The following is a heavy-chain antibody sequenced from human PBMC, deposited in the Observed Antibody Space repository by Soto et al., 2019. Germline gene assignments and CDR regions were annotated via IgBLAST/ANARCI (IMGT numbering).Heavy chain of an antibody. CDR2: IIPIFGTA. Sequence: QVQLVQSGAEVKKPGSSVKVSCKASGGTFSSYAISWVRQAPGQGLEWMGGIIPIFGTANYAQKFQGRVTITADESTSKAYMELSSLRSEDTAVYYCLQSRDGYNTFDYWGQGTLVTVSS. CDR1: GGTFSSYA. V-gene: IGHV1-69*01. D-gene: IGHD5-12*01. J-gene: IGHJ4*02. CDR3: LQSRDGYNTFDY.